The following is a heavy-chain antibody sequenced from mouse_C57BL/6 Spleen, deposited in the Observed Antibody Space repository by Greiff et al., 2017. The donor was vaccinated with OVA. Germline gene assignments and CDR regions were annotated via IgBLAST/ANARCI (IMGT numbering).Heavy chain of an antibody. J-gene: IGHJ2*01. CDR1: GYTFTSYW. Sequence: QVQLQQPGAELVMPGASVKLSCKASGYTFTSYWMHWVKQRPGQGLEWIGEIDPSDSYTNYNQKFKGKSTLTVEKSSSTAYMQLSSLTSEDSAVYYCARLGRDYGSSYEYWGQGTTRTVSS. D-gene: IGHD1-1*01. CDR3: ARLGRDYGSSYEY. V-gene: IGHV1-69*01. CDR2: IDPSDSYT.